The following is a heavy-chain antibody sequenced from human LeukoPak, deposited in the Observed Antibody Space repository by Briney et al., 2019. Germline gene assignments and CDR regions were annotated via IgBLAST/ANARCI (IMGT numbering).Heavy chain of an antibody. J-gene: IGHJ4*02. CDR1: GGSISSGGYY. CDR2: IYYNGST. D-gene: IGHD1-26*01. V-gene: IGHV4-61*08. Sequence: PSQTLSLTCTVSGGSISSGGYYWSWIRQPPGKGLEWIGYIYYNGSTNYNPSLKSRVTISVDTSKNQFSLKLNSVTAADTAVYYCARVFSGSYLNPSDYFDYWGQGTLVTVSS. CDR3: ARVFSGSYLNPSDYFDY.